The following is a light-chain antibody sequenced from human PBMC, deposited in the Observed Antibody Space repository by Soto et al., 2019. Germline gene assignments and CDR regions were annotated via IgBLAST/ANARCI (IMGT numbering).Light chain of an antibody. Sequence: QSVLTQPPSVPGAPGQRVTISCTGSSSNIGAGYDVHWYQQLPGTAPKLLIYGNSNRPSGVPDRFSGSKSGTSASLAITGLQAEDGADYYCQSYDSSLSGNYVFGTGTKVTV. V-gene: IGLV1-40*01. CDR3: QSYDSSLSGNYV. CDR2: GNS. J-gene: IGLJ1*01. CDR1: SSNIGAGYD.